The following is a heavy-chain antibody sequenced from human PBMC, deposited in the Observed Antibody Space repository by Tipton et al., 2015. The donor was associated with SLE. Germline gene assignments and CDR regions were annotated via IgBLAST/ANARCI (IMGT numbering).Heavy chain of an antibody. D-gene: IGHD1-26*01. CDR1: GYTFTSYY. CDR2: INPSGGST. CDR3: AGNQVGATGYYYYYGMDV. J-gene: IGHJ6*02. Sequence: QLVQSGAEVKKPGASVKVSCKASGYTFTSYYMHWVRQAPGQGLEWMGIINPSGGSTSYAQKFQGRVTMTRDTSTSTVYVELSSLRSEDTAVYYCAGNQVGATGYYYYYGMDVWGQGTTVPVSS. V-gene: IGHV1-46*01.